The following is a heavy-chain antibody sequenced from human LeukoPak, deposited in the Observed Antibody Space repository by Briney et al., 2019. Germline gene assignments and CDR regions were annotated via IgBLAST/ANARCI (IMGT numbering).Heavy chain of an antibody. CDR1: GGSISSSSYY. CDR3: ARDNIAAAGLFDY. CDR2: IYYSGST. Sequence: SETLSLTCTVSGGSISSSSYYWGWIRQPPGKGLEWIGSIYYSGSTYYNPSLKSRVTISVDTSKNQFSLKLSSVTAADTAVYYCARDNIAAAGLFDYWGQGTLVTVSS. D-gene: IGHD6-13*01. V-gene: IGHV4-39*02. J-gene: IGHJ4*02.